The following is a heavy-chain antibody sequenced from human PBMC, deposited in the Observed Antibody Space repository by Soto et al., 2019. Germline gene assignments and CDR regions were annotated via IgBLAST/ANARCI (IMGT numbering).Heavy chain of an antibody. Sequence: GESLKISCKGSGYSFASYWIGWVRQMPGKGLEWMGIIYPGNSDTRYSPSFQGQVTISADKSISTAYLQWSSLKASDTAMYYCARLLGLFCSSTSCYAYWGQGTPVTVSS. CDR3: ARLLGLFCSSTSCYAY. CDR1: GYSFASYW. D-gene: IGHD2-2*01. J-gene: IGHJ4*02. CDR2: IYPGNSDT. V-gene: IGHV5-51*01.